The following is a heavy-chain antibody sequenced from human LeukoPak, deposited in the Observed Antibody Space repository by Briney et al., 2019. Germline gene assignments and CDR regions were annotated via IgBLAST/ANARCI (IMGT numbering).Heavy chain of an antibody. D-gene: IGHD2-2*01. Sequence: GGSLRLSCAASGFTFSSYAMSWVRQAPGKGLEWVSAISGSGGSTYYADSVKGRFTISRDNSKNTLYLQMNSLRAEDTAVYYCAKPHCSSTSCSKGYFDYWGQGTLVTVSS. CDR1: GFTFSSYA. V-gene: IGHV3-23*01. J-gene: IGHJ4*02. CDR2: ISGSGGST. CDR3: AKPHCSSTSCSKGYFDY.